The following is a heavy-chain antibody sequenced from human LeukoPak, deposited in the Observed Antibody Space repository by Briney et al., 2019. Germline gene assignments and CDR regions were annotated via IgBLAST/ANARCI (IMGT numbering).Heavy chain of an antibody. CDR3: ARKIESGAAHYFDY. CDR2: ISWNSDNI. J-gene: IGHJ4*02. V-gene: IGHV3-9*01. CDR1: GFTFDDYA. Sequence: PGGSLRLSCAASGFTFDDYAMHWVRQPPGKGLEWVSGISWNSDNIAFADFVMGRFTISRDNAKNSLYLQMNSLRVEDTALYFCARKIESGAAHYFDYWGQGTLVTVSS. D-gene: IGHD5-12*01.